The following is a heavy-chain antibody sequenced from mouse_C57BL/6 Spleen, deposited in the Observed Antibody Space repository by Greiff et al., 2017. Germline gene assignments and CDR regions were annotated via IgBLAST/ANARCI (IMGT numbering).Heavy chain of an antibody. J-gene: IGHJ4*01. CDR1: GYNFTSYG. D-gene: IGHD1-1*01. Sequence: VQLQQSGAELARPGASVKLSCKASGYNFTSYGISWVKQRTGPGLEWIGEIYHRSGNTYYNEKFKGKATLTADKSSSTAYMELRSLTSEDSAVYFCARWGSSFYAMDYWGQGTSVTVSS. V-gene: IGHV1-81*01. CDR2: IYHRSGNT. CDR3: ARWGSSFYAMDY.